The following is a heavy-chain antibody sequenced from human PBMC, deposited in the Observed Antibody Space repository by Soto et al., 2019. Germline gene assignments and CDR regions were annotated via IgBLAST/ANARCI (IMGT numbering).Heavy chain of an antibody. CDR1: GFTFSSFP. V-gene: IGHV3-30-3*01. D-gene: IGHD3-10*01. CDR2: ISYDGTNK. CDR3: ARQNVLLGGFDY. Sequence: PGGSLRLSCAASGFTFSSFPMHWVRQAPGKGLERVALISYDGTNKYYTDSVKGRFTISRDNSKNTLYLQWSSLKASDTAMYYCARQNVLLGGFDYWGQGTQVTVSS. J-gene: IGHJ4*02.